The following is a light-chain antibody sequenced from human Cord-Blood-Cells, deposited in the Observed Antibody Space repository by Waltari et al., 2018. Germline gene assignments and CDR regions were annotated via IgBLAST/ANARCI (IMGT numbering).Light chain of an antibody. V-gene: IGKV1-5*03. CDR1: QSISSW. CDR2: KAS. J-gene: IGKJ1*01. CDR3: QQYNSYWT. Sequence: DLQITHSPSTLSASVGDRVPITCRASQSISSWLAWYQQKPGKAPKLLIYKASSLESGVPSRFSGSGSGTEFTLTISSLQPDDFATYYCQQYNSYWTFGQGTKVEIK.